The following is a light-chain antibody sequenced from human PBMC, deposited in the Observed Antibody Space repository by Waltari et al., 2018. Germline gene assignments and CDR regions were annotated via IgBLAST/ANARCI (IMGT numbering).Light chain of an antibody. CDR1: SPNLGPNH. V-gene: IGLV1-47*01. J-gene: IGLJ3*02. CDR2: RNN. CDR3: ATWDNSLSAWV. Sequence: QSVLTQPPSASGTPGQMVTISCSGSSPNLGPNHVYWYQQLPGTAPKLLIYRNNGRPSGVPDRISGSKSGTSASLAISGLRSEDETDYHCATWDNSLSAWVFGGGTKLTVL.